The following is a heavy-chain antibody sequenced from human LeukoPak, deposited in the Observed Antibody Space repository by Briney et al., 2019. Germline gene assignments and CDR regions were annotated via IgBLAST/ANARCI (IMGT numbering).Heavy chain of an antibody. J-gene: IGHJ3*02. D-gene: IGHD2-21*02. Sequence: GGSLRLSCAASGFTFSSYSMNWVRQAPGKGLEWVPSISSSSSYIYYADSVKGRFTISRDNAKNSLYLQMNSLRAEDTAVYYCASSSVVTAYDAFDIWGRGTMVTVSS. CDR3: ASSSVVTAYDAFDI. CDR1: GFTFSSYS. CDR2: ISSSSSYI. V-gene: IGHV3-21*01.